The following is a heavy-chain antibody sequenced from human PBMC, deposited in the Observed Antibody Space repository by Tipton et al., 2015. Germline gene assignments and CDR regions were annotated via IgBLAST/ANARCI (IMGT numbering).Heavy chain of an antibody. CDR1: GYSISSGYY. CDR2: FFHSGNT. J-gene: IGHJ4*02. D-gene: IGHD4-17*01. CDR3: ARSRYTVTPHS. Sequence: TLSLTCDDSGYSISSGYYWCWIRQPQGTGLEWIGCFFHSGNTFHNPSLRSRVIISVDTTNKQFSRTVTSVTAAGTAEYYCARSRYTVTPHSWRQGTLVTVSS. V-gene: IGHV4-38-2*01.